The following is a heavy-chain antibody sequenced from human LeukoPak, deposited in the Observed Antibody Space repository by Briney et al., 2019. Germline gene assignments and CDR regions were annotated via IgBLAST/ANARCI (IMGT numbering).Heavy chain of an antibody. J-gene: IGHJ4*02. Sequence: ASVKVSCKASGYTFTSHYMHWVRQAPGQGLEWMGLINPSGSSTLYAQKLQGRVTLTTDTSTSTAYMELRSLRSDDTAVYYCARDNDSRDPPHFDYWGQGTLVTVSS. CDR2: INPSGSST. D-gene: IGHD3-16*01. CDR1: GYTFTSHY. CDR3: ARDNDSRDPPHFDY. V-gene: IGHV1-46*01.